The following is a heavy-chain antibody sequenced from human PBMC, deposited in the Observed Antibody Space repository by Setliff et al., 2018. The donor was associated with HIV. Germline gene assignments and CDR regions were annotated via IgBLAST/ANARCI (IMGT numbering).Heavy chain of an antibody. CDR3: ARRVTGTTPRNAFDI. CDR1: GGSITSSSYY. V-gene: IGHV4-39*01. CDR2: IHYSGST. D-gene: IGHD1-7*01. Sequence: SETLSLTCTVSGGSITSSSYYWGWIRQPPGKGLEWIGNIHYSGSTYYNPSLNSRVTISVDTSMNQFSLKLSSVTAADTAVYYCARRVTGTTPRNAFDIWGQGTMVTVSS. J-gene: IGHJ3*02.